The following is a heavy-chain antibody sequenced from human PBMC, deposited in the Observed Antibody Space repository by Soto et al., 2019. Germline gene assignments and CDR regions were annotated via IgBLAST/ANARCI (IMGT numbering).Heavy chain of an antibody. CDR2: IVPIFGTA. D-gene: IGHD3-9*01. Sequence: NLSRKSSGCAFSGYAISCVLHPPRGGLEWMGGIVPIFGTANYAQKFQGRVTITADDSTSTAYMELSSLRSEDPAVYYCAEEYYDILTGSNYFEYWGQGTLVTVS. CDR3: AEEYYDILTGSNYFEY. J-gene: IGHJ4*02. CDR1: GCAFSGYA. V-gene: IGHV1-69*01.